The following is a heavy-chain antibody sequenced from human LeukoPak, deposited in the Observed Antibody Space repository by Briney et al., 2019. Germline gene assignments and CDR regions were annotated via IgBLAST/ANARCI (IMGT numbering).Heavy chain of an antibody. J-gene: IGHJ4*02. D-gene: IGHD6-6*01. CDR3: AREYSTSSEGDYFDF. V-gene: IGHV4-59*01. CDR2: IYHSGST. CDR1: GASITTYY. Sequence: PSETLSLTCTVSGASITTYYWTWIRQPPGKGLEWIGYIYHSGSTNYNPSLKSRVTISLDTSRNQFSLRLSSVTAADTAVYFCAREYSTSSEGDYFDFWGQGSLVTVSS.